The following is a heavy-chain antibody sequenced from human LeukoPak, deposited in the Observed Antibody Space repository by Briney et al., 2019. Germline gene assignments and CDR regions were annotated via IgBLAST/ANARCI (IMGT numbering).Heavy chain of an antibody. Sequence: QAGGSLRLSCAASGFTVSNDYMSWVRLAPGKGLEWVSVIYSGGSTYYADSVKGRFAISRDNSKNTMYLQMNSLRAEDTAVYYCARRIAAGFDFDYWGQGTLVTVSS. CDR3: ARRIAAGFDFDY. D-gene: IGHD6-13*01. J-gene: IGHJ4*02. V-gene: IGHV3-66*04. CDR1: GFTVSNDY. CDR2: IYSGGST.